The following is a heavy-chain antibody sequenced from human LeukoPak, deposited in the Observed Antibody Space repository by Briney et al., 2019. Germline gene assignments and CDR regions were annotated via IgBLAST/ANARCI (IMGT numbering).Heavy chain of an antibody. Sequence: PGGSLRLSCAASGFSLINYGMHWVRQAPGKGLEWVAALLYDGNTKHYADSVKGRFTISRDISKNTFYLQMNSLTAEDTAVYYCARYHRTEIQYYYMDVWGKGTTVAVSS. D-gene: IGHD1-14*01. CDR2: LLYDGNTK. V-gene: IGHV3-33*01. CDR1: GFSLINYG. J-gene: IGHJ6*03. CDR3: ARYHRTEIQYYYMDV.